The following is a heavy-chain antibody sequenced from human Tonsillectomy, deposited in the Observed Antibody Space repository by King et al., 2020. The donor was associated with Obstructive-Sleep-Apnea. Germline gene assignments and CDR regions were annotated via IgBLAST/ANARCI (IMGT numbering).Heavy chain of an antibody. V-gene: IGHV5-10-1*01. CDR3: ARRSSWYNENDY. Sequence: VKLVESGAEVKKPGESLRISCTGSGYSFTSYWISWVRQMPGKGLEWMGRIDPSDSYTNYSPSFQGHVTISADKSISTAYLQWSSLKASDTAMYYCARRSSWYNENDYWGQGTLVTVSS. CDR2: IDPSDSYT. J-gene: IGHJ4*02. CDR1: GYSFTSYW. D-gene: IGHD6-13*01.